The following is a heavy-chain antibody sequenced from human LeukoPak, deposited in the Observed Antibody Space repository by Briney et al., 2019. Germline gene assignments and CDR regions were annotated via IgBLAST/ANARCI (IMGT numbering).Heavy chain of an antibody. CDR1: GGTFSSYA. Sequence: GASVKVSCKASGGTFSSYAIRWVRQAPGQGLEWMGGIIPIFGTANYAQKFQGRVTITADESTSTAYMELSSLRSEDTAVHYCAREKSREGFDYWGQGTLVTVSS. CDR2: IIPIFGTA. J-gene: IGHJ4*02. CDR3: AREKSREGFDY. D-gene: IGHD1-26*01. V-gene: IGHV1-69*13.